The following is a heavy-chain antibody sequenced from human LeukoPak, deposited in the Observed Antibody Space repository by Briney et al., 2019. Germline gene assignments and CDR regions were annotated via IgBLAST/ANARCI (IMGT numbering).Heavy chain of an antibody. D-gene: IGHD3-10*01. CDR2: IYPADSDT. V-gene: IGHV5-51*01. Sequence: GESLKISCQVSGYIFTPYWIGWVRQVAGKGLESMGLIYPADSDTTYSPSFQGQVTISADKSISTVYLQWSSLRASDTAMYYCARQSRDGSKTRGYYFDYWGQGTLVTVSS. CDR3: ARQSRDGSKTRGYYFDY. J-gene: IGHJ4*02. CDR1: GYIFTPYW.